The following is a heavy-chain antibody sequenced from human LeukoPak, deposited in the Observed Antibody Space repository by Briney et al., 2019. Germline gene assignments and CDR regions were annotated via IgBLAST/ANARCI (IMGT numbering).Heavy chain of an antibody. J-gene: IGHJ4*02. D-gene: IGHD3-3*01. CDR1: GGSFSGYY. V-gene: IGHV4-59*01. Sequence: NPSETLSLTCAVYGGSFSGYYWSWIRQPPGKGLEWIGYIYYSGSTNYNPSLKSRVTISVDTSKNQFSLKLSSVTAADTAVYYCARSYYDFWSGYQNPYYFDYWGQGTLVTVSS. CDR3: ARSYYDFWSGYQNPYYFDY. CDR2: IYYSGST.